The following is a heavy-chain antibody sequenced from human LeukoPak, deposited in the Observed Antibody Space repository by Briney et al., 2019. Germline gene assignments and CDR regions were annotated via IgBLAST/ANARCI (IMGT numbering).Heavy chain of an antibody. D-gene: IGHD3-3*01. V-gene: IGHV3-48*03. CDR2: ISSSGSTI. J-gene: IGHJ4*02. CDR3: AREPGFWSGYNY. Sequence: PGGSLGLSCAASGFTFSSYEMNWVRQAPGKGLEWVSYISSSGSTIYYADSVKGRFTISRDNAKNSLYLQMNSLRAEDTAVYYCAREPGFWSGYNYWGQGTLVTVSS. CDR1: GFTFSSYE.